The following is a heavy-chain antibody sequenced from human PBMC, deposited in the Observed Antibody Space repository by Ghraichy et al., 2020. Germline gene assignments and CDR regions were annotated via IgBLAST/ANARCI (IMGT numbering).Heavy chain of an antibody. CDR2: ISAYNGNT. V-gene: IGHV1-18*04. D-gene: IGHD2-2*02. CDR1: GYTFTSYG. Sequence: ASVKVSCKASGYTFTSYGISWVRQAPGQGLEWMGWISAYNGNTNYAQKLQGRVTMTTDTSTSTAYMELRSLRSDDTAVYYCARDAVIGYCSSTSCYKYRFDPWGQGTLVTVSS. CDR3: ARDAVIGYCSSTSCYKYRFDP. J-gene: IGHJ5*02.